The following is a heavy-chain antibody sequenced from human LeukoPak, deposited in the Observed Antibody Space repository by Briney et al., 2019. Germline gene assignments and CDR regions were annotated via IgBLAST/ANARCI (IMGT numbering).Heavy chain of an antibody. J-gene: IGHJ4*02. D-gene: IGHD6-13*01. CDR3: AKAPIGYSSSWYYFDY. Sequence: GGSLRLSCAASGFTFSSYAMSWVRQAPGKGLEWVSAIRGSGGSTYYADSVKGRFTISRDNSKNTLYLQMNSLRAEDTAVYYCAKAPIGYSSSWYYFDYWGQGTLVTVSS. CDR2: IRGSGGST. CDR1: GFTFSSYA. V-gene: IGHV3-23*01.